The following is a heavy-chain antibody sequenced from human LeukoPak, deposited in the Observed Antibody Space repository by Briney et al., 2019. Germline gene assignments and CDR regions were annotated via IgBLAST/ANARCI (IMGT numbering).Heavy chain of an antibody. CDR1: GGSFSGYY. J-gene: IGHJ5*02. D-gene: IGHD4-17*01. CDR3: ASRPPITTVTTYWFDP. Sequence: PSETLSLTCAVYGGSFSGYYWSWIRQPPGKGLEWIGEINHSGSTNYNPSLKSRVTISVDTSKNQFSLKLSSVTAADPAVYYCASRPPITTVTTYWFDPWGQGTLVTVSS. V-gene: IGHV4-34*01. CDR2: INHSGST.